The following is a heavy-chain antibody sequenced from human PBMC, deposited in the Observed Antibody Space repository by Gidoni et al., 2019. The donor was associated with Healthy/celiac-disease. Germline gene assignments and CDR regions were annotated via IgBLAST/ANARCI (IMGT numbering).Heavy chain of an antibody. D-gene: IGHD1-20*01. CDR3: ASWYLDAFDI. CDR1: GFTFSSYA. J-gene: IGHJ3*02. V-gene: IGHV3-30-3*01. CDR2: ISYDGSNK. Sequence: QVQLVESGGGVVQPGRSLRLSCAASGFTFSSYAMHWDRQAPGKGLEWVAVISYDGSNKYYADSVKGRFTISRDNSKNTLYLQMNSLRAEDTAVYYCASWYLDAFDIWGQGTMVTVSS.